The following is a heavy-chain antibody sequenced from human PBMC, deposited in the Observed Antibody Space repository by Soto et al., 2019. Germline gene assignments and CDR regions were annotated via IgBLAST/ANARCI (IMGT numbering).Heavy chain of an antibody. CDR3: MKDSVFWRGYDGMDV. D-gene: IGHD3-3*01. Sequence: GGSLRLSCAASGFTFSRYGMHWVRQAPGKGLEWVAVISYDGSNKYYEDSVKGRFTISRDNPKNTLYLQMNSLRAEDTAVYYCMKDSVFWRGYDGMDVWGQGTTVTVSS. V-gene: IGHV3-30*18. CDR1: GFTFSRYG. J-gene: IGHJ6*02. CDR2: ISYDGSNK.